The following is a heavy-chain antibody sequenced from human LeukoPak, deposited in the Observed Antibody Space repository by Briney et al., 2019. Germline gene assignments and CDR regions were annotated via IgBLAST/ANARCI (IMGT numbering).Heavy chain of an antibody. CDR1: GYTFTGYY. CDR3: ARDVGTAMGHHYYYYYMDV. V-gene: IGHV1-2*02. D-gene: IGHD5-18*01. Sequence: ASVKVSCKASGYTFTGYYMHWVRQAPGQGLEWMGWINPNSGGTNYAQKFQGRVTMTRDTSISTAYMELSRLRSDDTAVYYCARDVGTAMGHHYYYYYMDVWGKGTTVTISS. J-gene: IGHJ6*03. CDR2: INPNSGGT.